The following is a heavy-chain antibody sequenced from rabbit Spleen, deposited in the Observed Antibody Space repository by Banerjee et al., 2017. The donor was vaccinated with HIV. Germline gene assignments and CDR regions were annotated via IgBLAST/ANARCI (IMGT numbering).Heavy chain of an antibody. CDR1: GFTLSNYY. V-gene: IGHV1S7*01. CDR3: ARDGAGGSYFAL. Sequence: QLVESGGGLVKPEGSLKLSCTASGFTLSNYYMNWVRQAPGKGLEWIGYIDPVFGITYYANWVNGRFSISRENAQNTVLLQMTSLTAADTATYFCARDGAGGSYFALWGPGTLVTVS. J-gene: IGHJ6*01. CDR2: IDPVFGIT. D-gene: IGHD8-1*01.